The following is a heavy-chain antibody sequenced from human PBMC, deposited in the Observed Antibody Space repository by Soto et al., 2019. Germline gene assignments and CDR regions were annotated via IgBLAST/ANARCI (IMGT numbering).Heavy chain of an antibody. CDR1: GFTFSSYA. Sequence: GSLRLSCAASGFTFSSYAMSWVRQAPGKGLEWVSAISGSGGSTYYADSVKGRFTISRDNSKNTLYLQMNSLRDEDTAVYYCAKAQDDRCGYYWDYWGQGTRGTVSS. V-gene: IGHV3-23*01. J-gene: IGHJ4*02. CDR2: ISGSGGST. CDR3: AKAQDDRCGYYWDY. D-gene: IGHD3-22*01.